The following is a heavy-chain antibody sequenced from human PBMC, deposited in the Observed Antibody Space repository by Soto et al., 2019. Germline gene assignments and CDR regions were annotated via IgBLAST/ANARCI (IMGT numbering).Heavy chain of an antibody. CDR3: ARDQFDTADSYYYYGMDV. D-gene: IGHD5-18*01. Sequence: GGSLRLSCAASGFTFSSYGMHWVRQAPGKGLEWVAVIWYDGSNKYYADSVKGRFTISRDNSKNTLYLQMNSLRAEDTAVYYCARDQFDTADSYYYYGMDVWGQGTTVTVSS. V-gene: IGHV3-33*01. J-gene: IGHJ6*02. CDR1: GFTFSSYG. CDR2: IWYDGSNK.